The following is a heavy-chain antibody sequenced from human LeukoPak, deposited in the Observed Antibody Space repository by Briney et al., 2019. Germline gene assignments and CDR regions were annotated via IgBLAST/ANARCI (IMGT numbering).Heavy chain of an antibody. CDR3: ARGPSGYHNT. CDR1: GFTFSSYW. D-gene: IGHD5-12*01. V-gene: IGHV3-74*01. Sequence: GGSLRLSCAASGFTFSSYWMHWVRLTPGKGLAWVSRINSDGTTTNYADSVKGRFTISRDNSKNTLYLQMNSLRAEDTAVYYCARGPSGYHNTGGQGTLVTVSS. J-gene: IGHJ4*02. CDR2: INSDGTTT.